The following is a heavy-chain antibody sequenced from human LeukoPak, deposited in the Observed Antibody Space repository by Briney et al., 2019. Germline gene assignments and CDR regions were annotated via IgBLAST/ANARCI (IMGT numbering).Heavy chain of an antibody. Sequence: ASVKVSCKASGYTFTGYYMHWVRQAPGQGLEWMGWINPNSGGTNYAQKFQGWVTMTRDTSISTAYMELSRLRSDDTAVYYCARGIGSGWEGYFQHWGQGTLVTVSS. D-gene: IGHD6-19*01. CDR1: GYTFTGYY. CDR2: INPNSGGT. CDR3: ARGIGSGWEGYFQH. V-gene: IGHV1-2*04. J-gene: IGHJ1*01.